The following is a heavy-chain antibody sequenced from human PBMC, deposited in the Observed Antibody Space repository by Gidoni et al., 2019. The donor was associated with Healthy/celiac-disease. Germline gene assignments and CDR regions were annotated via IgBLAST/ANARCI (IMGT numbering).Heavy chain of an antibody. D-gene: IGHD6-19*01. Sequence: QVQLQESGPGLVKPSGTLSLTCAVTGGSISSSNWLSWVRQPPGKVLEWIGEIYHSGSTNYNPSLTSRFIISVDKSKNQFSLKLSSVTAADTAVYYCARGAQWLESDYWGQGTLVTVSS. J-gene: IGHJ4*02. CDR3: ARGAQWLESDY. V-gene: IGHV4-4*02. CDR1: GGSISSSNW. CDR2: IYHSGST.